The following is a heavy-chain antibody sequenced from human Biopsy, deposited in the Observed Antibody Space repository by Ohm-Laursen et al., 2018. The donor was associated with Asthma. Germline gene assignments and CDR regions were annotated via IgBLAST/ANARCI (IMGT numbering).Heavy chain of an antibody. CDR3: AKGRYKWNDGYYGLDV. CDR2: IAYDGSKK. Sequence: SLRLSCSASGVDLSSYGMNWVRQAPGKGPEWVAVIAYDGSKKYYADSVKGRFTISRDNSKNTLYLQMNSLRGEDTAVYYCAKGRYKWNDGYYGLDVWGQGTTVTVSS. CDR1: GVDLSSYG. J-gene: IGHJ6*02. V-gene: IGHV3-30*18. D-gene: IGHD1-20*01.